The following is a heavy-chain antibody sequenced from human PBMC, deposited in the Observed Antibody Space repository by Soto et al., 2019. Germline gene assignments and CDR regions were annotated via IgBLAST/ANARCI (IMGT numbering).Heavy chain of an antibody. CDR2: ISNSGGRT. J-gene: IGHJ4*02. CDR1: GFTFSSYA. D-gene: IGHD2-15*01. CDR3: AKDLVGSNADYFDY. Sequence: EVQLLESGGGLVQPGGSLRLSCAASGFTFSSYAMSWVRQAPGKGMEWVAAISNSGGRTYYADSVKGRFTISRDNSKNPLYLQMNSLRAEDAAVYYCAKDLVGSNADYFDYWGQGTLVTVSS. V-gene: IGHV3-23*01.